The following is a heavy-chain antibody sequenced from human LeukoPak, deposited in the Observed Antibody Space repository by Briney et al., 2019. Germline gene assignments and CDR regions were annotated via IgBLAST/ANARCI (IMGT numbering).Heavy chain of an antibody. Sequence: SETLSLTCTVSGYTISSGYYWGWIRQPPGKGLEWIGSIYHSGSTYYNPSLKSRVTISVDTSKNQFSLKLSSVTAADTAVYYCAPGLYGSGRRYNWFDPWGQGTLVTVSS. CDR2: IYHSGST. CDR3: APGLYGSGRRYNWFDP. J-gene: IGHJ5*02. CDR1: GYTISSGYY. V-gene: IGHV4-38-2*02. D-gene: IGHD3-10*01.